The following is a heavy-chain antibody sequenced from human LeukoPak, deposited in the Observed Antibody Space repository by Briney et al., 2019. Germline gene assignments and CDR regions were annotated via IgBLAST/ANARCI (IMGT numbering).Heavy chain of an antibody. CDR2: IYYIGST. V-gene: IGHV4-59*06. Sequence: SETLSLTCTVSGGSISSYYWSWIRQPPGKGLEWIGYIYYIGSTYYNPSLQSRVTISIDTSKNQFSLELSSVTAADTAVYYCARALGGQLRYIFDYWGQGTLVTVSS. CDR1: GGSISSYY. D-gene: IGHD4-17*01. J-gene: IGHJ4*02. CDR3: ARALGGQLRYIFDY.